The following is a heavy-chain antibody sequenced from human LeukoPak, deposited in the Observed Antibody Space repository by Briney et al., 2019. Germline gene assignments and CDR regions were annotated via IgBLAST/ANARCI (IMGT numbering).Heavy chain of an antibody. CDR1: GFTFSSYE. Sequence: GGSLRLSCAASGFTFSSYEMNWARQAPGKGLEWVSYISSSGSTIYYADSVKGRFTISRDNNKNSLYLQINSLRTEDTALYYCAKGTGKSTLNWFDPWGQGTLVTVSS. V-gene: IGHV3-48*03. D-gene: IGHD1-14*01. CDR3: AKGTGKSTLNWFDP. CDR2: ISSSGSTI. J-gene: IGHJ5*02.